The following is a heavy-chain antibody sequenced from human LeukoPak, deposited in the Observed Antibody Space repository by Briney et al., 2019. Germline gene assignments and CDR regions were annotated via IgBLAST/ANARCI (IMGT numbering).Heavy chain of an antibody. Sequence: SETLSLTCAVYGGSFSGYYWSWIRQPPGKGLEWIGEINHSGSTNYNPSLKSRVTISVDTSKNQFSLKLSSVTAADTAVYYCTRENGAFSPFGYWGQGTLVTVPS. CDR2: INHSGST. CDR3: TRENGAFSPFGY. J-gene: IGHJ4*02. CDR1: GGSFSGYY. D-gene: IGHD2-8*01. V-gene: IGHV4-34*01.